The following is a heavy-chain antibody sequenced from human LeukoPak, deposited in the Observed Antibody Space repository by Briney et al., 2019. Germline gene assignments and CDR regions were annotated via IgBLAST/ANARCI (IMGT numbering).Heavy chain of an antibody. CDR2: IYPGDSDT. D-gene: IGHD5-24*01. J-gene: IGHJ4*02. CDR3: ARSQGGSNYDC. CDR1: GYIFTNYW. V-gene: IGHV5-51*01. Sequence: GESLKISCKGSGYIFTNYWIGWVRQMPGKGLEWMGVIYPGDSDTRYSPSFQGQVTISADRSISTAYLHWSSLKASDTAMYYCARSQGGSNYDCWGQGTLVTVSS.